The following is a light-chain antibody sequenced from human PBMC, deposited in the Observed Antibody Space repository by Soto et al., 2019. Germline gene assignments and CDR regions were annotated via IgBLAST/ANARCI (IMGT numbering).Light chain of an antibody. CDR1: SSNIGAGYD. Sequence: QSVLTQSPSVSGAPGQRVTISCTGSSSNIGAGYDVHWYQQLPGTAPKILIYAYTNRPSGVPDRFSGSKSGTSASLAITGLQAEDEADYYCQSYDSSLSGWVFGRGTKLTVL. J-gene: IGLJ3*02. CDR3: QSYDSSLSGWV. CDR2: AYT. V-gene: IGLV1-40*01.